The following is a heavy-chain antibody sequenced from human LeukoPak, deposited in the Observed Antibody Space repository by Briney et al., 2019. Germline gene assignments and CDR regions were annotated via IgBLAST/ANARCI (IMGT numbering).Heavy chain of an antibody. V-gene: IGHV3-21*01. J-gene: IGHJ4*02. Sequence: PGGSLRLSCAASGFTFSSYSMNWVRRAPGKGLEWVSSISSSSSYIYYADSVKGRFTISRDNAKNSLYLQMNSLRAEDTAVYYCARVTSPYYDILTVDFDYWGQGTLVTVSS. CDR1: GFTFSSYS. CDR2: ISSSSSYI. D-gene: IGHD3-9*01. CDR3: ARVTSPYYDILTVDFDY.